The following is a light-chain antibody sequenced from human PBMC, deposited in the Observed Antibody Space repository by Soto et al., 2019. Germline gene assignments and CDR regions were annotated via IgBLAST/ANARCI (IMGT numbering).Light chain of an antibody. CDR3: QQYNNWPRGT. J-gene: IGKJ1*01. CDR2: GAS. CDR1: QSVSSN. Sequence: EIVMTQSPATLSVSPGERATLSCRASQSVSSNLAWYQQKPGQAPRLLIYGASTRATGIPARFSGSGSGTEFTLTISSLQSEDFPVYYCQQYNNWPRGTFGQGTKVEIK. V-gene: IGKV3-15*01.